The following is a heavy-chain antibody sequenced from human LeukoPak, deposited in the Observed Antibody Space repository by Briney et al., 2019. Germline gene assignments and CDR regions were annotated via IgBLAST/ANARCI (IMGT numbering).Heavy chain of an antibody. CDR1: GFTFSSYA. D-gene: IGHD3-16*02. CDR3: AKLWVMITFGGVIDIEAPGSSGDY. J-gene: IGHJ4*02. V-gene: IGHV3-23*01. Sequence: GGSLRLSCAASGFTFSSYAMSGVRQAPGKGLEWVSAISGRGGSTYYAHSVKGRFTISRDNSKNTLYLQMNSLRAEDTAVYYCAKLWVMITFGGVIDIEAPGSSGDYWGQGTLVTVSS. CDR2: ISGRGGST.